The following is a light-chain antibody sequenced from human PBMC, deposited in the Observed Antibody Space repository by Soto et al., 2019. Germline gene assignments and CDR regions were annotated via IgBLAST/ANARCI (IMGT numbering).Light chain of an antibody. CDR1: SSDGCGYNY. V-gene: IGLV2-14*01. CDR3: SSYTSSSTLLYV. Sequence: QSVLTQPAPVSGSPGQSITISCTGTSSDGCGYNYVSWYQQHPGKAPKLMIYDVSNRPSGVSNRFSGPKSGNTASLTISGLQAEDEADYYCSSYTSSSTLLYVFGTGTKVTVL. J-gene: IGLJ1*01. CDR2: DVS.